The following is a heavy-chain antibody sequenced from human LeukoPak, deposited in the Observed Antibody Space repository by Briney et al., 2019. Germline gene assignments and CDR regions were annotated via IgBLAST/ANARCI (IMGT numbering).Heavy chain of an antibody. V-gene: IGHV3-74*01. J-gene: IGHJ3*02. CDR2: INTDGSIT. Sequence: GGSLRLSCAASGFTFSDYWIHWVRQAPGKGLVWVSRINTDGSITNYADSVKGRFTISRDNAKNTLYLQMSSLRAEDTAVYYCAKDIISSRDAFDIWGQGTMVTVSS. CDR1: GFTFSDYW. D-gene: IGHD1-14*01. CDR3: AKDIISSRDAFDI.